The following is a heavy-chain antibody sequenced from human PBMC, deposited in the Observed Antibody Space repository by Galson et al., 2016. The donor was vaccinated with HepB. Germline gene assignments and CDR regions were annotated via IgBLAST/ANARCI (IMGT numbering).Heavy chain of an antibody. CDR2: ISRSGDST. CDR3: VQGSTAPAV. D-gene: IGHD2-2*01. Sequence: SLRLSCAASGFTFRNYGMTWVRQAPGKGLEVVSSISRSGDSTDYADSVKGRFTISRDNSKSTLSLQMNSLTADETAIYYCVQGSTAPAVWGKGTTVTVSS. CDR1: GFTFRNYG. V-gene: IGHV3-23*01. J-gene: IGHJ6*04.